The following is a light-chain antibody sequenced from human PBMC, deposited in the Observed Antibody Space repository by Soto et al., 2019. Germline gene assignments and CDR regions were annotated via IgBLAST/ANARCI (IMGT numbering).Light chain of an antibody. CDR1: QSVSSY. CDR3: QQRHNWPIT. V-gene: IGKV3-11*01. Sequence: EIVLTQSPATLSLSPGERATLSCRASQSVSSYLAWYQQKPGQAPRLLIYDTSNRATGIPARFSGSGSGTDFTLTISSLEPADFGVYYCQQRHNWPITFGQGTRLEIK. J-gene: IGKJ5*01. CDR2: DTS.